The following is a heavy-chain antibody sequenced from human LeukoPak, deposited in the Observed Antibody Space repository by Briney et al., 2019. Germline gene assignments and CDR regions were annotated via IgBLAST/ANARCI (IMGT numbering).Heavy chain of an antibody. Sequence: PGGSLRLSCAASGFTFKNYGMNWVRQAPGKGLEWVSSISSGATYIDNADSVKGRFTISGDNAKNSLYLEMNSLRAEDTAVYYCARSKGGAQREYGMDVWGQGTTVTVSS. CDR3: ARSKGGAQREYGMDV. CDR1: GFTFKNYG. J-gene: IGHJ6*02. D-gene: IGHD1-1*01. V-gene: IGHV3-21*06. CDR2: ISSGATYI.